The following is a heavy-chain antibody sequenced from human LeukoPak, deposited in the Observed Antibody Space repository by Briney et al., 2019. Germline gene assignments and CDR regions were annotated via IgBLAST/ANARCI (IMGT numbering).Heavy chain of an antibody. J-gene: IGHJ6*01. CDR3: VRDRVDSSGYYYYYGLDV. D-gene: IGHD3-22*01. CDR2: FYSSGST. CDR1: GTSITTYF. Sequence: SETLSLTCTVSGTSITTYFWSWIRRPAGKGLEWIGRFYSSGSTSYNPSLKSRLTMSVDTSKNEFSLKLRSVTAADTAVYYCVRDRVDSSGYYYYYGLDVWGQGTTVTVSS. V-gene: IGHV4-4*07.